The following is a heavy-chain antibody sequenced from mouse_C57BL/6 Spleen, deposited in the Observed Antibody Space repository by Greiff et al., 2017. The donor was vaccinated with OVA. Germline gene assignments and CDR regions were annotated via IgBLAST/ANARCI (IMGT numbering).Heavy chain of an antibody. V-gene: IGHV1-82*01. Sequence: VQLQQSGPELVKPGASVKISCKASGYAFSSSWMNWVKQRPGKGLEWIGRIYPGDGDTNYNGKFKGKATLTADKSSSTAYMQLSSLTSEDSAVYFCARRRDGYFDVWGTGTTVTVSS. D-gene: IGHD3-3*01. CDR3: ARRRDGYFDV. CDR1: GYAFSSSW. J-gene: IGHJ1*03. CDR2: IYPGDGDT.